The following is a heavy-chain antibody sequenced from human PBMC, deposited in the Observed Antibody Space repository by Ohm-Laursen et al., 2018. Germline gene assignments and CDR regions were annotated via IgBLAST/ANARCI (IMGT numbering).Heavy chain of an antibody. D-gene: IGHD3-9*01. CDR1: GFTINSNY. Sequence: GSLRLSCSASGFTINSNYMNWARQAPGKGLEWVSVIYTGDITSYADSVKGRFTISRDISKNALYLHMNSLRAEDTAVFYCARGHYDMNLWGQGTVVTVSS. CDR3: ARGHYDMNL. V-gene: IGHV3-66*01. J-gene: IGHJ3*01. CDR2: IYTGDIT.